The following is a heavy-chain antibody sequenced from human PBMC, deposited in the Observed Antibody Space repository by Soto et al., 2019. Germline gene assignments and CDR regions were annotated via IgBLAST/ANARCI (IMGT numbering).Heavy chain of an antibody. J-gene: IGHJ4*02. Sequence: EVQLVESGGGLVQPGGSLKLTCAASGFTFSGSAIHWVRQASGKGLEWVGRIRSKFNSYATAYAASVQGRFTISRDVSKNTAYLQMNSLKTEDTAVYYCIAMTTVTTFSSHWGQGTLVTVSS. CDR3: IAMTTVTTFSSH. CDR1: GFTFSGSA. V-gene: IGHV3-73*01. CDR2: IRSKFNSYAT. D-gene: IGHD4-17*01.